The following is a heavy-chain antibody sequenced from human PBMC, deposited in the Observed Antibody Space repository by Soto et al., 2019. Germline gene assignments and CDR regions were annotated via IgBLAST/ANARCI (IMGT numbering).Heavy chain of an antibody. CDR2: VSYSGGT. CDR1: RGSVSSGRHY. CDR3: ARDQEYCARSSCYDGFGP. D-gene: IGHD2-2*01. V-gene: IGHV4-61*01. J-gene: IGHJ5*02. Sequence: YERLSLRWTLSRGSVSSGRHYWSWIRQPPGKGLECIGYVSYSGGTNYNHSLSSRCSIPLGTSNNQFSLKLSSLTPADTAVYHRARDQEYCARSSCYDGFGPWGQVTLVTVSS.